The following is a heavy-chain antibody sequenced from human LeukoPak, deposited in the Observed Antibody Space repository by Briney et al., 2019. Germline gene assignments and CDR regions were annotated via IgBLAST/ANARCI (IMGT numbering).Heavy chain of an antibody. CDR1: GGSISSGDYY. V-gene: IGHV4-30-4*01. D-gene: IGHD2-2*01. CDR3: ARYCSSTSDAFDI. CDR2: IYYSGST. J-gene: IGHJ3*02. Sequence: SETLSLTCTVSGGSISSGDYYWSWIRQPPGKGLEWIGYIYYSGSTYYNPSLKSRVTISVDTSKNQFSLKLSSVTAADTAVYYCARYCSSTSDAFDIWGQGTMVTVSS.